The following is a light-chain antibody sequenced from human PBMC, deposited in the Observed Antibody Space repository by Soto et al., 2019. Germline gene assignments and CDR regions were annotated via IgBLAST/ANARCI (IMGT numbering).Light chain of an antibody. CDR1: SGDVCVYNY. CDR3: SSYTSSSTYV. J-gene: IGLJ1*01. Sequence: QSVLTQPASVSGSPGQSITISCTGTSGDVCVYNYVSWYQQHPGKAPKLMIYEVSNRPSGVSNRFSGSKSGNTAFLTISGLQAEDEADFYCSSYTSSSTYVFGTGIKVTVL. CDR2: EVS. V-gene: IGLV2-14*01.